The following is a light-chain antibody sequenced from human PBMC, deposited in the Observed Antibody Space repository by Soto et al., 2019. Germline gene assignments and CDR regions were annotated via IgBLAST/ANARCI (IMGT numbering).Light chain of an antibody. Sequence: QSALTQPASVSGSPGQSITISCTGTSSDIGGSNYVSWYQQHPGKAPKLIIYEVTNRPSGVSDRFSGSKSDNTASLIISGLQAEDEAHYYCSSYRITTVVLGSRTKVTVL. CDR3: SSYRITTVV. V-gene: IGLV2-14*01. CDR1: SSDIGGSNY. J-gene: IGLJ1*01. CDR2: EVT.